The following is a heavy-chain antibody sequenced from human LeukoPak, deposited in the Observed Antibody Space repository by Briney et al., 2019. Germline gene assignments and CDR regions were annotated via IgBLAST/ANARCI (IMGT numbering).Heavy chain of an antibody. V-gene: IGHV4-34*01. CDR1: GGSFSGYY. CDR2: INHSGST. Sequence: PSETLSLTCAVYGGSFSGYYWSWIRQPPGKGLEWIGEINHSGSTNYNPSLKSRVTISLDTSKNQFSLKLSSVTAAGTAVYYCARGGLGIENYMDVWGKGTTVTVSS. D-gene: IGHD3-16*01. J-gene: IGHJ6*03. CDR3: ARGGLGIENYMDV.